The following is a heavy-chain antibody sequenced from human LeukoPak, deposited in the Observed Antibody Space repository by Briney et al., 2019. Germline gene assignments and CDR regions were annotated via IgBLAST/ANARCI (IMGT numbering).Heavy chain of an antibody. CDR2: INPNSGGT. Sequence: ASVKVSSKASGYTFTDYYMHWVRQAPGQGLEWMGWINPNSGGTKYAQKFEGRVTMTRDTSISTAYMELSRVTSDDTAVYYCARGGIRTAASKFDFWGQGSRVTVSS. D-gene: IGHD6-13*01. V-gene: IGHV1-2*02. CDR3: ARGGIRTAASKFDF. J-gene: IGHJ4*02. CDR1: GYTFTDYY.